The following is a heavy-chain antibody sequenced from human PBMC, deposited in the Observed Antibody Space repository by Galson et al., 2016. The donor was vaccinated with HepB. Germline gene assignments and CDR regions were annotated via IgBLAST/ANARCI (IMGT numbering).Heavy chain of an antibody. V-gene: IGHV3-7*04. CDR2: IKQDGSGK. J-gene: IGHJ3*02. CDR1: GFTFSTYW. Sequence: SLRLSCAASGFTFSTYWMTWVRQAPGKGLEWVANIKQDGSGKYYVDSVKGRFTISRDNAKNTLYLQMNSLRAEDTAVYYCARDPGYFNKINFRGDAFDIWGQGAMVTVSS. CDR3: ARDPGYFNKINFRGDAFDI. D-gene: IGHD2-8*01.